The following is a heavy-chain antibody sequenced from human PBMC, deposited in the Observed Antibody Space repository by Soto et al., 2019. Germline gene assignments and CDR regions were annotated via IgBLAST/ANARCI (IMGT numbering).Heavy chain of an antibody. CDR3: AREYCDSARYYLPDF. CDR1: GYTFTSFG. V-gene: IGHV1-18*01. Sequence: ASVKVSCKVSGYTFTSFGLSWVRQAPGQGLEWMGWINPYNGGTKDTQKLQGRVTMTTDTSTSTAYMELRSLRSEDTAVYYCAREYCDSARYYLPDFWGQGALVTVSS. CDR2: INPYNGGT. D-gene: IGHD1-26*01. J-gene: IGHJ4*02.